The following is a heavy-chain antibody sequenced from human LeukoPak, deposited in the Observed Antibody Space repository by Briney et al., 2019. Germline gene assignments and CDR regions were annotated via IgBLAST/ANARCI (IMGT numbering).Heavy chain of an antibody. CDR1: GFTFSDYY. CDR2: ISSSGSTI. J-gene: IGHJ5*02. CDR3: ARAPGPPNLWFDP. Sequence: PGGSLRLSCAASGFTFSDYYMSWIRQAPGKGLEWVSYISSSGSTIYYADSVKGRFTISRDNSKNTLYLQMNSLRAEDTAVYYCARAPGPPNLWFDPWGQGTLVTVSS. V-gene: IGHV3-11*04.